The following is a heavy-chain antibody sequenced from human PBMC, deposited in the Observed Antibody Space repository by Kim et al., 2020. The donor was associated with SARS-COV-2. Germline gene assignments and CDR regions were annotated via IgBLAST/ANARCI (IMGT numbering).Heavy chain of an antibody. D-gene: IGHD4-17*01. CDR1: GFTFSNAW. CDR2: IKSKTDGGTT. J-gene: IGHJ6*02. CDR3: TTGTVTTDYYYYYGMDV. V-gene: IGHV3-15*01. Sequence: GGSLRLSCAASGFTFSNAWMSWVRQAPGKGLEWVGRIKSKTDGGTTDYAAPVKGRFTISRDDSKNTLYLQMNSLKTEDTAVYYCTTGTVTTDYYYYYGMDVWGQGTTVTVSS.